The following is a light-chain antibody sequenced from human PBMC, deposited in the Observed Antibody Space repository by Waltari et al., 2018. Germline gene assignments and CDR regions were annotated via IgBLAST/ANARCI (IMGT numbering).Light chain of an antibody. Sequence: QSALTQPASVSGSPGQSLTISCTGTSSDVGGYNYVSWYQQHPGKAPKLMIYEVSNRPSGLSNRFSGSKSGNTASLTISGLQAEDEADYHCSSYTSSSTLVVFGGGTKLTVL. V-gene: IGLV2-14*01. CDR3: SSYTSSSTLVV. J-gene: IGLJ2*01. CDR1: SSDVGGYNY. CDR2: EVS.